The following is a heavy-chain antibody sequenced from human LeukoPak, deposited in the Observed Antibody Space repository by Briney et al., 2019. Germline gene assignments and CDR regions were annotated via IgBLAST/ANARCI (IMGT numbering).Heavy chain of an antibody. CDR2: ISAYNGNT. D-gene: IGHD6-6*01. J-gene: IGHJ4*02. V-gene: IGHV1-18*04. CDR3: ARDPPYRSSSPFDY. Sequence: ASVKVSCKASAYTFNDYYIHWVRQAPGQGLEWMGWISAYNGNTNYAQKLQGRVTMTTDTSTSTAYMELRSLRSDDTAVYYCARDPPYRSSSPFDYWGQGTLVTVSS. CDR1: AYTFNDYY.